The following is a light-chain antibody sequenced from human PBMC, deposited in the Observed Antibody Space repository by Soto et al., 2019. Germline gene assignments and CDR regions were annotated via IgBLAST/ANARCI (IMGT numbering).Light chain of an antibody. CDR3: QQGNSFPWT. Sequence: DIQMTQSPSSVSASVGDRVTITFRASQDIDSWLAWYQQKPGKAPKLLIYAASSLQSGVPSRFSGSGSGTDFTFTISSLQPEDFATYYCQQGNSFPWTFGQGTKVDIK. CDR2: AAS. CDR1: QDIDSW. J-gene: IGKJ1*01. V-gene: IGKV1-12*01.